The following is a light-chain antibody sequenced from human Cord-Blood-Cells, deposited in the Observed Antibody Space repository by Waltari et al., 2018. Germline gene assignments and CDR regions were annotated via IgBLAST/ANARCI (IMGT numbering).Light chain of an antibody. J-gene: IGKJ3*01. Sequence: DIVMTQSPDSLAVSLGERATINCKSSQSVLYSSNNKNYLAWYQQKPGQPPKRLIYWASTRESGVPDRFSGSGSGTDFTLTISSLQAEDVAVYYCQQYYSTIFTFGPGTKVDIK. CDR3: QQYYSTIFT. CDR1: QSVLYSSNNKNY. CDR2: WAS. V-gene: IGKV4-1*01.